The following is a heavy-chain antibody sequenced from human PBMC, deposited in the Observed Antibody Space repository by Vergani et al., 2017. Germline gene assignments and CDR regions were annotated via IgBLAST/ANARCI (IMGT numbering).Heavy chain of an antibody. D-gene: IGHD6-13*01. V-gene: IGHV1-69*13. J-gene: IGHJ5*02. Sequence: QVQLVQSGAEVKKPGSSVKVSCKASGGTFSSSAISLVRQAPGQALEWMGRIIPIFVTANYAQKFQGRVTITADESTSTAYMELSSLRSEDTAVYYCSRDRGYSSSWYGWFDPWGQGTLVTVSS. CDR2: IIPIFVTA. CDR3: SRDRGYSSSWYGWFDP. CDR1: GGTFSSSA.